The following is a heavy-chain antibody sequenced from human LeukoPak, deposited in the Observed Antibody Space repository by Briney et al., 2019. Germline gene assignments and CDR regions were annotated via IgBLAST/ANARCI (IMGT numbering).Heavy chain of an antibody. CDR2: IYYSGST. CDR1: GGSISSYY. D-gene: IGHD2-8*02. J-gene: IGHJ3*02. Sequence: PSETLSLTCTVSGGSISSYYWSWIRQPPGKGLEWIGYIYYSGSTNYNPSLKSRVTISVDTSKNQFSLKLSSVTAADTAVYYCARRYWDAFDIWGQGTMLTVSS. CDR3: ARRYWDAFDI. V-gene: IGHV4-59*08.